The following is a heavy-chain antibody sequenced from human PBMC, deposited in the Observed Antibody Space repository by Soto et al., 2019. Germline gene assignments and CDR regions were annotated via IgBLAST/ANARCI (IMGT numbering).Heavy chain of an antibody. D-gene: IGHD2-8*01. CDR3: ARPDYTKDVWYHTYDI. V-gene: IGHV5-51*01. CDR1: DYTFAAYW. CDR2: INPCDSDV. Sequence: GESLKISCKGFDYTFAAYWIGWVRQMPGKGLEWMGVINPCDSDVKYSPPFEGQVTISADKSINTAFLQWRSLKASDTAMYYCARPDYTKDVWYHTYDIWGQGTMVTVSS. J-gene: IGHJ3*02.